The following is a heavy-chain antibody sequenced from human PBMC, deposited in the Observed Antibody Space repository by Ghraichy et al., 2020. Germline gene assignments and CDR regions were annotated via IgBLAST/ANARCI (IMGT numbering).Heavy chain of an antibody. Sequence: GGSLRLSCAASGFTFNSYAMSWVRQTPGKGLDCVSAIYPSGTTTYYADSVKGRFTISRDNSKNTLYLQMNSLRADDTALYFCSNAYGSGTYYAFYILGQGTIVPGSS. CDR3: SNAYGSGTYYAFYI. V-gene: IGHV3-23*05. J-gene: IGHJ3*02. D-gene: IGHD3-10*01. CDR2: IYPSGTTT. CDR1: GFTFNSYA.